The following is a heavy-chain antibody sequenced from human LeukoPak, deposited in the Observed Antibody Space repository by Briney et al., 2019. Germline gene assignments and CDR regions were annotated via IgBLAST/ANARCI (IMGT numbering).Heavy chain of an antibody. V-gene: IGHV4-59*01. CDR3: ARNGRGYSFDY. J-gene: IGHJ4*02. CDR2: IYYGGSS. D-gene: IGHD2-8*01. CDR1: GGSISTYY. Sequence: SETLSLTCTVSGGSISTYYWSWIRQAPGKGLEWIGYIYYGGSSNPNPSLKSRVTMSLDTSKNQFSLRLSSVTAADTAVYYCARNGRGYSFDYWGQGTLVTVSS.